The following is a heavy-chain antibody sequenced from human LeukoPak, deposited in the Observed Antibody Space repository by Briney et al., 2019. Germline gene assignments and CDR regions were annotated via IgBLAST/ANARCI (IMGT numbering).Heavy chain of an antibody. Sequence: SETLSLTCTVSGGSISSYYWSWIRQPPGKGLEWIGYIYYSGSTNYNPSLKSRVTISVDTSKNQFSLKLSSVTAADTAVYYCARQSYDSSGYYRPNYYYYMDVWGKGTTVTVSS. CDR1: GGSISSYY. CDR2: IYYSGST. V-gene: IGHV4-59*01. CDR3: ARQSYDSSGYYRPNYYYYMDV. D-gene: IGHD3-22*01. J-gene: IGHJ6*03.